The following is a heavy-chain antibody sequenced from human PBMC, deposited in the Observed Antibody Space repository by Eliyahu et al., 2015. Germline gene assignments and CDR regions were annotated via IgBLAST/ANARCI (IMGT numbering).Heavy chain of an antibody. V-gene: IGHV1-46*02. Sequence: QVQLVQSGAEVRKPGDSLKXSCKTSGXAFNTYYMHWVRQAPGQGLEWLGLISPSGDPTYPPKFQGRLTMTRDSSTSTVYMQLSSLRSEDAAVYYCARPGGDWGPTAYWGQGTLVAVSS. D-gene: IGHD7-27*01. CDR3: ARPGGDWGPTAY. CDR1: GXAFNTYY. J-gene: IGHJ4*02. CDR2: ISPSGDP.